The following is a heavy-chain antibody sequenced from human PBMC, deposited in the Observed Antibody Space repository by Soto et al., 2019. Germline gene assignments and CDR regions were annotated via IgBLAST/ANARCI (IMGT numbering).Heavy chain of an antibody. CDR3: ARGESLDFWSGYPAGFDY. CDR1: GGSMSGSF. Sequence: TSETLSLTCTVSGGSMSGSFWSWIRQPPGKGLEWIGYIYYSGSTDYNPSLKSRVTISVDTSKNQFSLKLSSVTAADTAVYYCARGESLDFWSGYPAGFDYWGQGTLVTVSS. V-gene: IGHV4-59*12. CDR2: IYYSGST. J-gene: IGHJ4*02. D-gene: IGHD3-3*01.